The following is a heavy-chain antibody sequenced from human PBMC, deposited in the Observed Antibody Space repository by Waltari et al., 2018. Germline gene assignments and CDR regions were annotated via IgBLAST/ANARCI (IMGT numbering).Heavy chain of an antibody. J-gene: IGHJ5*02. V-gene: IGHV3-23*01. CDR2: IMRSGGSK. Sequence: EVQLLESGGGLVQPGGSLRLSCAASGFTFSSYAMSWVRQAPGKGLESVSAIMRSGGSKYYADSVKCRLTISRDNAKDTGYLQRNSLRAEDTAVDYCAKDLRIAAAGTRVDPWGQGTLVTVSS. CDR1: GFTFSSYA. CDR3: AKDLRIAAAGTRVDP. D-gene: IGHD6-13*01.